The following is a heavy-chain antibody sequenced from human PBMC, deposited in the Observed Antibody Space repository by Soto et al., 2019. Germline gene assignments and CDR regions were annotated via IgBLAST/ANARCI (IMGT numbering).Heavy chain of an antibody. Sequence: GGSLRLSCEASGFNLSNYEMSWVRQAPGKGLEWVSYISTSATTIYYGASAEGRFNISRDNAENSLYLPVRSVRAEATPVYYCATQVTGLFDPWGLGTLVTVSS. CDR2: ISTSATTI. D-gene: IGHD2-21*02. V-gene: IGHV3-48*03. J-gene: IGHJ5*02. CDR3: ATQVTGLFDP. CDR1: GFNLSNYE.